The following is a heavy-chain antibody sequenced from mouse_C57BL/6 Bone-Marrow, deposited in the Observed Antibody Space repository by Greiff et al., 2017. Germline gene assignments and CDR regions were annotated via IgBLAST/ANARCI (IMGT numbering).Heavy chain of an antibody. J-gene: IGHJ2*01. CDR3: AREITEDYFDY. CDR2: IYPGSGNT. D-gene: IGHD1-1*01. V-gene: IGHV1-76*01. CDR1: GYTFTDYY. Sequence: SGAELVRPGASVKLSCKASGYTFTDYYINWVKQRPGQGLEWIARIYPGSGNTYYNEKFKGKATLTAEKSSSTAYMQLSSLTSEDSAVYFCAREITEDYFDYWGQGTTLTVSS.